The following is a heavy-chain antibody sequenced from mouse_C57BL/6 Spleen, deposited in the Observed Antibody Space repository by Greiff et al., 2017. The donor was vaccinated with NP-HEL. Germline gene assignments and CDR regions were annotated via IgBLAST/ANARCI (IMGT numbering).Heavy chain of an antibody. J-gene: IGHJ4*01. Sequence: VQLQQPGAELVKPGASVKLSCKASGYTFTSYWMHWVKQRPGQGLEWIGMIHPNSGSTNYNEKFKSKATLTVDKSSSTAYMQLSSLTSEDAAVYYCARQMLDAMDYWGQGTSVTVSS. CDR3: ARQMLDAMDY. CDR2: IHPNSGST. V-gene: IGHV1-64*01. CDR1: GYTFTSYW.